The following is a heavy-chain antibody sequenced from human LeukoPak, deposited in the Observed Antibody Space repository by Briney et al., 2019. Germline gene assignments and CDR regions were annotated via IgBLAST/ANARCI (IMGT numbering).Heavy chain of an antibody. CDR1: GGSISSYY. Sequence: KPSETLSLTCTVSGGSISSYYWSWIRQPPGKGLELVGYIYDGGSTKYNPSLKSRVTISVDTSKNQFSLRLSSVTAADTAVYYCASTYSSGWYYFDYWGQGTLVTVSS. D-gene: IGHD6-19*01. J-gene: IGHJ4*02. CDR2: IYDGGST. V-gene: IGHV4-59*08. CDR3: ASTYSSGWYYFDY.